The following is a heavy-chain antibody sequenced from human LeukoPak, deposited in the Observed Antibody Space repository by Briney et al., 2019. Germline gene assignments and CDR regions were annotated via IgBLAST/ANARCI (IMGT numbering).Heavy chain of an antibody. D-gene: IGHD5-18*01. CDR1: GYTFSGYY. V-gene: IGHV1-2*02. Sequence: ASVKVSFKASGYTFSGYYMHWVRQAPGKGIEWMGWINPNSGGTKYAQKFEGGVTMIRDTSLSTPYLELRRLRYDDSAVYYCAREVTRDPYYYYGMDIWGQGTTVTVSS. CDR2: INPNSGGT. CDR3: AREVTRDPYYYYGMDI. J-gene: IGHJ6*02.